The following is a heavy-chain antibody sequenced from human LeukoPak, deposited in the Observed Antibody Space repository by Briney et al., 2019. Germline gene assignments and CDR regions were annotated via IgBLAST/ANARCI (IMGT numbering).Heavy chain of an antibody. CDR1: GGSIRGYY. CDR2: MYYSGSS. J-gene: IGHJ4*02. CDR3: AREGVAAAGAFDN. V-gene: IGHV4-59*01. D-gene: IGHD6-13*01. Sequence: SETLSLTCTVSGGSIRGYYWSWIRQPPGKGLEWIAHMYYSGSSKYNPYLKSRATISRDTSKNQFSLKLTPVTVADTAVYFCAREGVAAAGAFDNWGQGTLVTVSA.